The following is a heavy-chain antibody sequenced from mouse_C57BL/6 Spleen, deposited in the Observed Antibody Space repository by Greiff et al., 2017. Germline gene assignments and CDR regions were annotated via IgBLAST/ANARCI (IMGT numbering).Heavy chain of an antibody. D-gene: IGHD2-3*01. V-gene: IGHV14-1*01. J-gene: IGHJ2*01. CDR2: IDPEDGDT. CDR3: TSIYDGYYGDGY. Sequence: EVQLQQSGAELVRPGASVKLSCTASGFNIKDYYMHWVKQRPEQGLEWIGRIDPEDGDTEYAPKFQGKATMTADTSSNTAYLQLSSLTSEDTAVYYCTSIYDGYYGDGYWGQGTTLTVSS. CDR1: GFNIKDYY.